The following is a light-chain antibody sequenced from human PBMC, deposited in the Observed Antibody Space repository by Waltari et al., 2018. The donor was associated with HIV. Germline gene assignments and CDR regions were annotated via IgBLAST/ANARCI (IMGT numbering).Light chain of an antibody. CDR3: AAWDDSLNGWV. CDR2: TNN. Sequence: QSVLTQPPSTSGTPGPGVTLSCSGSGSNIGGNSIYWYRQVPGTTPKHLMYTNNRRPSGVPDRFSGPRSGASASLAISGLRSGDEADYYCAAWDDSLNGWVFGGGTKLTVL. V-gene: IGLV1-47*01. CDR1: GSNIGGNS. J-gene: IGLJ3*02.